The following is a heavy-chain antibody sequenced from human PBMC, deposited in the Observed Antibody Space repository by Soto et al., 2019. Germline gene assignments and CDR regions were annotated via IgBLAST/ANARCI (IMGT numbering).Heavy chain of an antibody. V-gene: IGHV3-21*01. Sequence: EVQLVESGGGLVKPGGSLRLSCAASGFTFSSYSMNWVRQAPGKGLEWVSSISSSSSSIYYVDSVKGRFTISSDNAKNSLYLQMNSLRAEDTAVYYCARERGGYGGNFDYWGQGILVTVSS. J-gene: IGHJ4*02. CDR1: GFTFSSYS. CDR2: ISSSSSSI. D-gene: IGHD4-17*01. CDR3: ARERGGYGGNFDY.